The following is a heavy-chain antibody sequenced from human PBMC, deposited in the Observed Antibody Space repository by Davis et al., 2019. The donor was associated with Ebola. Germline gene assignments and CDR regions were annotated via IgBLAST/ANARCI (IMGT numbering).Heavy chain of an antibody. CDR2: INSDGSST. V-gene: IGHV3-74*01. Sequence: GESLKISCAASGFTFSSYWMHWVRQAPGKGLVWVSRINSDGSSTSYADSVKGRFTISRDNAKNSLYLQVNSLRDEDTAVYYCVRDLVVVVVAATQTSGGYYYGMDVWGQGTTVTVSS. CDR3: VRDLVVVVVAATQTSGGYYYGMDV. D-gene: IGHD2-15*01. CDR1: GFTFSSYW. J-gene: IGHJ6*02.